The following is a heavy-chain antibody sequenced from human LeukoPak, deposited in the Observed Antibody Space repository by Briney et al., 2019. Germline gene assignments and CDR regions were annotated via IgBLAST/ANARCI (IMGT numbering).Heavy chain of an antibody. V-gene: IGHV1-69*13. CDR2: IIPIFGTA. Sequence: ASVKVSCKASGGTFSSHAISWVRQAPGQGLEWMGGIIPIFGTANYAQKFQGRVTITADESTSTAYMELSSLRSEDTAVYYCTRCPTSTSCYGILLDHWGQGTLVTVSS. J-gene: IGHJ5*02. CDR3: TRCPTSTSCYGILLDH. D-gene: IGHD2-2*01. CDR1: GGTFSSHA.